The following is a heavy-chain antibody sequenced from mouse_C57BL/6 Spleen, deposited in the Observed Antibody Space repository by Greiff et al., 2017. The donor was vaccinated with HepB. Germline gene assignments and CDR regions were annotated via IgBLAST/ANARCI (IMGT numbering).Heavy chain of an antibody. Sequence: VQLKESGPVLVKPGASVKMSCKASGYTFTDYYMNWVKQSHGKSLEWIGVINPYNGGTSYNQKFKGKATLTVDKSSSTAYMELNSLTSEDSAVYYCARHSNYVDYAMDYWGQGTSVTVSS. D-gene: IGHD2-5*01. CDR3: ARHSNYVDYAMDY. CDR2: INPYNGGT. CDR1: GYTFTDYY. J-gene: IGHJ4*01. V-gene: IGHV1-19*01.